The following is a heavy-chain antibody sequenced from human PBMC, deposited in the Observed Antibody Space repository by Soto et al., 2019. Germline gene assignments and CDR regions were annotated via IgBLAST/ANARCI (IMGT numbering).Heavy chain of an antibody. Sequence: QVQLVESGGGVVKPGRSLRLSCAASGFTFSSYGMHWVRQAPGKGLEWMGVISYDRSKKYYADSVKGRFTMSRDNSKDTLYLQRNRLKAEGTAVDYYPKDQAFSYVTDYPYFQLWGQGSLVNVSS. J-gene: IGHJ1*01. V-gene: IGHV3-30*18. CDR2: ISYDRSKK. CDR1: GFTFSSYG. D-gene: IGHD4-17*01. CDR3: PKDQAFSYVTDYPYFQL.